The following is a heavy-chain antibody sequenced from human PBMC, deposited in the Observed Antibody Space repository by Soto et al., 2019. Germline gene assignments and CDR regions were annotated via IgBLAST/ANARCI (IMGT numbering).Heavy chain of an antibody. CDR1: GFTFSSYE. D-gene: IGHD6-6*01. CDR2: ISSSGSTI. V-gene: IGHV3-48*03. CDR3: ARKKRRLAARRRDYYYYGMDV. J-gene: IGHJ6*02. Sequence: PGGSLRLSCAASGFTFSSYEMNWVRQAPGKGLEWVSYISSSGSTIYYADSVKGRSTISRDNAKNSLYLQMNSLRAEDTAVYYCARKKRRLAARRRDYYYYGMDVWGQGTTVTVSS.